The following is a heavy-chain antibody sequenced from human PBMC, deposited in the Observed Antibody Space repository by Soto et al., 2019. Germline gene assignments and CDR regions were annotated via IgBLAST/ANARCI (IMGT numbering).Heavy chain of an antibody. CDR3: SGGSSGYLRYTFFDY. D-gene: IGHD3-22*01. Sequence: SETLSLPCTVSGGSISSGGYYWRWIRQHPGKGLAWIGYISYSGSTYYNPSLKSRVTISVDTSKNQFSLHLISVTAADTAVYYCSGGSSGYLRYTFFDYWGQGTLVTASS. CDR2: ISYSGST. V-gene: IGHV4-31*03. CDR1: GGSISSGGYY. J-gene: IGHJ4*02.